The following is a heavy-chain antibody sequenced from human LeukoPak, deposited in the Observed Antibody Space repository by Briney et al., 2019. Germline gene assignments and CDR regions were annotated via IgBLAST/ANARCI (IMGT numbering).Heavy chain of an antibody. Sequence: GGSLRLSCAASGFTFSSYGISWVRQAPGKGLEWVSGINTSGGTTYYADSVKGRFTISRDNSKNTLYLQMNSLRADDTAAYYCAKDPPTVMANAFHIWGQGTMVTVSS. CDR1: GFTFSSYG. V-gene: IGHV3-23*01. CDR3: AKDPPTVMANAFHI. J-gene: IGHJ3*02. CDR2: INTSGGTT. D-gene: IGHD5-18*01.